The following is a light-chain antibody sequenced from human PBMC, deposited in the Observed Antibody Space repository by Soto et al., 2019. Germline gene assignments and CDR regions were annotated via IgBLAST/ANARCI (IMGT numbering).Light chain of an antibody. CDR2: DVS. CDR3: TSYTSSSTRV. J-gene: IGLJ1*01. Sequence: QSALTQPASVSGSPGQSITISCTGTSSDVGGYNYVSWDQQHPGKAPKLMVYDVSNRPSGVSNRFSGSKSGNTASLTISGLQAEAEADYSCTSYTSSSTRVFGTGTKVTVL. CDR1: SSDVGGYNY. V-gene: IGLV2-14*01.